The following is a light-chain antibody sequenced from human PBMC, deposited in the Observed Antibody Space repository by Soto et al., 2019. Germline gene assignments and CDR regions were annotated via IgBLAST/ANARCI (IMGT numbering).Light chain of an antibody. V-gene: IGLV2-23*01. J-gene: IGLJ2*01. CDR3: CSFALRSTLI. CDR2: EGG. Sequence: QSALTKPASVSGSPGQSITISCTGTSSDVGNYNLVSWYQQYPGKAPKLMIYEGGKRPSGVSNRFSGSKSGNTASLTISGLQAEDEADYYCCSFALRSTLIFGGGTKLTLL. CDR1: SSDVGNYNL.